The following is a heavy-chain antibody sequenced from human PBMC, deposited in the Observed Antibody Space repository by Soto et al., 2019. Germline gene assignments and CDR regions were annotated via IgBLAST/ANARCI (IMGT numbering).Heavy chain of an antibody. J-gene: IGHJ4*02. D-gene: IGHD3-16*01. CDR3: SRGWGAH. V-gene: IGHV3-7*03. CDR2: MKLDGSEK. Sequence: LRLSCAASGFTFSSYWMSWVRQAPGKGLEWVANMKLDGSEKYYVDSVKGRFTISKDNAKTSVYLQMNSLRAEDTAVYYCSRGWGAHWGQGTLVTVSS. CDR1: GFTFSSYW.